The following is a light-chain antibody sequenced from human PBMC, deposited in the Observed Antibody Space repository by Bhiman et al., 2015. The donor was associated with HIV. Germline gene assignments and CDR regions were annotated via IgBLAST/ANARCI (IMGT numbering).Light chain of an antibody. J-gene: IGLJ2*01. CDR2: DVS. CDR1: SSDVGGYNY. V-gene: IGLV2-14*03. CDR3: CSYAGSSPVV. Sequence: QSALTQPASVSGSPGQSITISCTGTSSDVGGYNYVSWYQQYPGKAPKLMIYDVSXRPSGVPNRFSGSKSGNTASLTISGLQAEDEADYYCCSYAGSSPVVFGGGTKLTVL.